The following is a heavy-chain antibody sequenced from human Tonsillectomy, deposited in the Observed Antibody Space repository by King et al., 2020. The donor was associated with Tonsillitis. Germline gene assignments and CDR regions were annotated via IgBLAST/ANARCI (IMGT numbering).Heavy chain of an antibody. CDR3: VRQGFGVTDRASGYFYSGLDV. V-gene: IGHV3-21*01. J-gene: IGHJ6*02. Sequence: VQLVESGGGLVKPGGSLRLSCAASGFTFSDHSMTWVRQAPGKGLEWVALISSRSSYIYHADSVKGRFTISRDNPKKSLYLQMSSLRAEDTAVYYCVRQGFGVTDRASGYFYSGLDVWGQGTTVIVSS. CDR2: ISSRSSYI. D-gene: IGHD2-21*02. CDR1: GFTFSDHS.